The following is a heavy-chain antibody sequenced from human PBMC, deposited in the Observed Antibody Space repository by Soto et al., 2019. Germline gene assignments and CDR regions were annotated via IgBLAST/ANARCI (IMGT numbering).Heavy chain of an antibody. CDR2: INHSGST. CDR3: ARVGCSGGSGYSPNSAVDAFDI. V-gene: IGHV4-34*01. CDR1: GGSFSGYY. D-gene: IGHD2-15*01. Sequence: SETLSLTCAVYGGSFSGYYWSWIRQPPGKGLEWIGEINHSGSTNYSPSLKSRVTISVDTSKNQFSLKLSSVTAADTAVYYCARVGCSGGSGYSPNSAVDAFDIWGQGTMVTVSS. J-gene: IGHJ3*02.